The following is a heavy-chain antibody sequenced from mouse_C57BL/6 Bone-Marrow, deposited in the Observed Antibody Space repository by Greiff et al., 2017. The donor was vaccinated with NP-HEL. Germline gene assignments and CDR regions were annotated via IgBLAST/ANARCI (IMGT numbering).Heavy chain of an antibody. J-gene: IGHJ2*01. CDR1: GYTFTSYW. D-gene: IGHD2-12*01. CDR3: ARRPIFYDRFY. Sequence: VQLQQPGAELVRPGSSVKLSCKASGYTFTSYWMDWVKQRPGQGLEWIGNIYPSDSETHYNQKFKDKATLTVDKSSSTAYMQLSSLTSEDSAVYYCARRPIFYDRFYWGQGTTLTVSS. V-gene: IGHV1-61*01. CDR2: IYPSDSET.